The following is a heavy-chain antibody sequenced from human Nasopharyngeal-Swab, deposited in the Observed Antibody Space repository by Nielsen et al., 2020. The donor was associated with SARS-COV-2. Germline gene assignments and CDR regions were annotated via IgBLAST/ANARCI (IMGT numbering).Heavy chain of an antibody. CDR1: GFTFSSYW. V-gene: IGHV3-74*01. D-gene: IGHD2-15*01. CDR2: INRDGTYT. CDR3: ARAPDCGGGSCNSYHYYGMDV. J-gene: IGHJ6*02. Sequence: GESLKISCAASGFTFSSYWMHWVRQPPGKGLVRVSRINRDGTYTTYADSVEGRFTISRDNAKNTLFLQMYSLRAEDTAVYYCARAPDCGGGSCNSYHYYGMDVWGQGTTVTVSS.